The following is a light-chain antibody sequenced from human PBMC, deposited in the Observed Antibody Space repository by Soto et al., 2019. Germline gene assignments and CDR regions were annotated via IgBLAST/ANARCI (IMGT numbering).Light chain of an antibody. J-gene: IGKJ5*01. CDR3: QQRSNWPRT. CDR1: QSVSSY. V-gene: IGKV3-11*01. Sequence: EIVLTQSPATLALSTGERATLSCRASQSVSSYLAWYQQKPGQAPRLLISDASNRAPGIPVRFSGSGFGTDFTLTISSLEAEDSAVYYCQQRSNWPRTFGQGTRLEIK. CDR2: DAS.